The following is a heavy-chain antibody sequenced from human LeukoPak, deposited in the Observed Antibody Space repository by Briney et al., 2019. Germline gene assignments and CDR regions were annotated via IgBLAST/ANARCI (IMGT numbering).Heavy chain of an antibody. J-gene: IGHJ5*02. CDR3: VRSKSGTYGWFDP. CDR1: GGSITNYY. D-gene: IGHD4-17*01. Sequence: PSETLSLTRTDSGGSITNYYWSWIRQPPGKGLEWIGYIYYSGTTNYNPSLKSRVTISVDTSKNQFSLKVNSVTAADTAVYYCVRSKSGTYGWFDPWGQGTLVTVSS. V-gene: IGHV4-59*01. CDR2: IYYSGTT.